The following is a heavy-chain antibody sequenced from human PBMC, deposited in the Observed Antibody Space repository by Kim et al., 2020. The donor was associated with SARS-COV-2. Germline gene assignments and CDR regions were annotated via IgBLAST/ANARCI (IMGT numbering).Heavy chain of an antibody. Sequence: GGSLRLSCAASGFTFSSYAMSWVRQAPGKGLEWVSAISGSGGRTYYVDSVKGRLTISRDNSKNSLYLQMNSLSAEDTAVYYCARKVSTWGGVSVGAFDIWGQGTMVTVSS. J-gene: IGHJ3*02. CDR2: ISGSGGRT. D-gene: IGHD2-21*01. V-gene: IGHV3-23*01. CDR3: ARKVSTWGGVSVGAFDI. CDR1: GFTFSSYA.